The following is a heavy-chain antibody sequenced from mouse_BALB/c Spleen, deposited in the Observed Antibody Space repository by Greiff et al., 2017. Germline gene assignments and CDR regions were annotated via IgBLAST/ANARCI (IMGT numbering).Heavy chain of an antibody. CDR3: TRIYDGYYADY. J-gene: IGHJ2*01. V-gene: IGHV5-6-4*01. Sequence: EVKVVESGGGLVKPGGSLKLSCAASGFTFSSYTMSWVRQTPEKRLEWVATISSGGSYTYYPDSVKGRFTISRDNAKNTLYLQMSSLKSEDTAMYYCTRIYDGYYADYWGQGTTLTVSS. CDR1: GFTFSSYT. CDR2: ISSGGSYT. D-gene: IGHD2-3*01.